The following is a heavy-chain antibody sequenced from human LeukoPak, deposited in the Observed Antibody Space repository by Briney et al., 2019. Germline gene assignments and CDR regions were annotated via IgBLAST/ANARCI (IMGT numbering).Heavy chain of an antibody. CDR3: AKDLNSGTNSRY. D-gene: IGHD2-2*01. J-gene: IGHJ4*02. CDR1: GFTFSSYA. Sequence: QAGGSLRLSCAASGFTFSSYAMSWVRQAPGKGLEWVSAISGSSGSTYYADSVKGRFTISRDNSKNTLYLQMNSLRAEDTAIYYCAKDLNSGTNSRYWGQGTLVTVSS. V-gene: IGHV3-23*01. CDR2: ISGSSGST.